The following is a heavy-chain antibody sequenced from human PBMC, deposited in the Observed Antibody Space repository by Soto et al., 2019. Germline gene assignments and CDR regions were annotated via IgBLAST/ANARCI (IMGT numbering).Heavy chain of an antibody. CDR1: GGSISSSSYY. D-gene: IGHD5-18*01. Sequence: SETLSLTCTVSGGSISSSSYYWGWIRQPPGKGLEWIGSIYYSGSTYYNPSLKSRVTISVDTSKNQFSLKLSSVTAADTAGYYCARRVRGYNTFDYWGQGTLVTVSS. CDR3: ARRVRGYNTFDY. J-gene: IGHJ4*02. V-gene: IGHV4-39*01. CDR2: IYYSGST.